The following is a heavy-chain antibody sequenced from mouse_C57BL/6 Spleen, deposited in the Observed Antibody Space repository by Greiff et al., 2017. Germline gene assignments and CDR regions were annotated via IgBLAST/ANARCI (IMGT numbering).Heavy chain of an antibody. CDR3: TRFYGSSLRFAY. Sequence: QVQLKQSGAELVRPGASVTLSCKASGYTFTDYEMHWVKQTPVHGLEWIGAIDPETGGTAYNQKFKGKAILTADKSSSTAYMELRSLTSEDSAVYYCTRFYGSSLRFAYWGQGTLVTVSA. V-gene: IGHV1-15*01. CDR2: IDPETGGT. D-gene: IGHD1-1*01. CDR1: GYTFTDYE. J-gene: IGHJ3*01.